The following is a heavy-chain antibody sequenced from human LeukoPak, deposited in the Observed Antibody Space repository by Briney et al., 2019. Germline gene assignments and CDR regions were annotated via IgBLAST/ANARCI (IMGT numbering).Heavy chain of an antibody. CDR1: GFTFTSYA. CDR3: AKDLGSSQDFDY. Sequence: GGSLRLSCVASGFTFTSYAMSWVRQAPGKGLEWVSYIRGSGSTTHYADSVKGRFTISRDNSKNTLYLQMNSLRAEDTAVYYCAKDLGSSQDFDYWGQGTLVTVS. D-gene: IGHD1-26*01. CDR2: IRGSGSTT. V-gene: IGHV3-23*01. J-gene: IGHJ4*02.